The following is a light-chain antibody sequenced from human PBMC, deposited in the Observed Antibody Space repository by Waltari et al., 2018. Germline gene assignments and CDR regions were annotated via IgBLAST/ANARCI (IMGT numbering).Light chain of an antibody. CDR3: QHSYNTPFPYT. V-gene: IGKV1-39*01. CDR1: QSIRNY. Sequence: IQMTQSPSSLSASVGDRVTITCRSSQSIRNYSNWYQHKPGKAPKLLIYAASSLQSGVPSRFSGSGSRTDFTLTISSLQPEDFATYYCQHSYNTPFPYTFGQGTKLEIK. J-gene: IGKJ2*01. CDR2: AAS.